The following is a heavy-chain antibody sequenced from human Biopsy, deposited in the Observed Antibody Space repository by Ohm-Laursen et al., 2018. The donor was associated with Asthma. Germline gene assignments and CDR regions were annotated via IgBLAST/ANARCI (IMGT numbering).Heavy chain of an antibody. J-gene: IGHJ6*02. D-gene: IGHD3-10*01. CDR3: ARAVDYSHYYGIDV. V-gene: IGHV1-18*01. CDR1: GYTFNSAG. CDR2: ISVYNGNT. Sequence: VASVKVSCKTSGYTFNSAGITWVRQAPGQGLEWMGWISVYNGNTKVAQKLQDRVTMITVTSTSTAYMELRSLRSDDAAVYFCARAVDYSHYYGIDVWGQGTTVTVS.